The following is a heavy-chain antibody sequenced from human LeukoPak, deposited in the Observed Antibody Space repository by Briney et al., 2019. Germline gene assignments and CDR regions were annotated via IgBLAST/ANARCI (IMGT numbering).Heavy chain of an antibody. CDR2: IKSDGTST. J-gene: IGHJ5*02. CDR3: ASGTNYGFDP. D-gene: IGHD1-7*01. V-gene: IGHV3-74*03. CDR1: GFAFSIYW. Sequence: GGSLRLSCAASGFAFSIYWMHWVRQAPGKGLVWVSYIKSDGTSTKYADSVKGRFTISRDNAKNTLYLQMNSLQAEDTAVYYCASGTNYGFDPWGQGTLVTVSA.